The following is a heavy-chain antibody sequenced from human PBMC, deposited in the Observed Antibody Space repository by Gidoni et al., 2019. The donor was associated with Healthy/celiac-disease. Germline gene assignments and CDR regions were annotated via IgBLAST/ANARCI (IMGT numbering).Heavy chain of an antibody. Sequence: QVQLQESGPGLVKPSETLSLTCTVSGGSVSSGSYYWRWIRQPPGKGLEWIGYIYYSGSTNYNPSLKSRVTISVDTSKNQFSLKLSSVTAADTAVYYCAREARIAAAGRTDYWGQGTLVTVSS. V-gene: IGHV4-61*01. CDR3: AREARIAAAGRTDY. CDR2: IYYSGST. CDR1: GGSVSSGSYY. D-gene: IGHD6-13*01. J-gene: IGHJ4*02.